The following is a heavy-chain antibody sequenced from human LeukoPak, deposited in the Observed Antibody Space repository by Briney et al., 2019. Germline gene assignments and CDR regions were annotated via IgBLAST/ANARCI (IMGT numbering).Heavy chain of an antibody. Sequence: SETQSLTCGVSGGSISKTNWWSWVRQPPGQGLEWIGEISLSGLTNYNPSLKSRVTVSLDKPKNHLSLNLTPVTAADTAVYYCSRANGAFSPFGYWGQGTLVNVPS. V-gene: IGHV4-4*02. D-gene: IGHD2-8*01. CDR1: GGSISKTNW. CDR2: ISLSGLT. CDR3: SRANGAFSPFGY. J-gene: IGHJ4*02.